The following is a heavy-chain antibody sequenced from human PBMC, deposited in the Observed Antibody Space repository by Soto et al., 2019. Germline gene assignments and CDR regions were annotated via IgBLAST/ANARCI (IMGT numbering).Heavy chain of an antibody. CDR3: ASDLVGASDSYGLDV. J-gene: IGHJ6*02. D-gene: IGHD1-26*01. CDR2: IWHDGNNK. Sequence: LRLSCAASGFTFSNYGMHWVRQAPGKGLEWVAIIWHDGNNKYYADSVRGRFIISRDNSKNRLYLQMNSLRAEDTAVYYCASDLVGASDSYGLDVWGQGTPVTV. V-gene: IGHV3-33*01. CDR1: GFTFSNYG.